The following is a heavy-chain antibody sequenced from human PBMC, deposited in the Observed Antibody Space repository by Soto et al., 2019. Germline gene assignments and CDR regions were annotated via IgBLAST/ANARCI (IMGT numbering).Heavy chain of an antibody. CDR1: GGSVRSGNHF. Sequence: QVQLQESGPGLLKASETLSLTCSVSGGSVRSGNHFWNWIRQPPGRGLEWLGYMYYTGVTNYNPSLKSRVSMSVDTSKDQCSLNLTSLTAADTAVYYCARGGEPLGYYGLDVWGQGTTVTVSS. CDR2: MYYTGVT. V-gene: IGHV4-61*01. J-gene: IGHJ6*02. CDR3: ARGGEPLGYYGLDV.